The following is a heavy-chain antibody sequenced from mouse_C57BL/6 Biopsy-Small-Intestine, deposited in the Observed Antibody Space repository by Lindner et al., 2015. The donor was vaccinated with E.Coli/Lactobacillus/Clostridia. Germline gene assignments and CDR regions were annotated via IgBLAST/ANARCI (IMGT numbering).Heavy chain of an antibody. J-gene: IGHJ2*01. Sequence: VQLQESGPGLVKPSQTVFLTCTVTGISITTGNYRWSWIRQFPGNKLKWIGYIYYSGTITYNPSLTSRTTITRDTPKNQFFLEMNSLTAEDTATYYCARYDGYYFDYWGQGTTLTVSS. CDR3: ARYDGYYFDY. CDR2: IYYSGTI. CDR1: GISITTGNYR. D-gene: IGHD2-3*01. V-gene: IGHV3-5*01.